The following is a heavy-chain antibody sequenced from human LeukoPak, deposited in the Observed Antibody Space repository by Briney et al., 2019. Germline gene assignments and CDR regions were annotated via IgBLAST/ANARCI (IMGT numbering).Heavy chain of an antibody. CDR2: ISASGSGT. CDR3: AKVTRWS. J-gene: IGHJ5*02. D-gene: IGHD2-21*02. V-gene: IGHV3-23*01. CDR1: GFTFSSYS. Sequence: GGSLSLSWAAAGFTFSSYSMSWVRQAPGKGLEWVSGISASGSGTYYADSVKGRFTISRDNSKNTLYLQMNSLRAEDTAVYYCAKVTRWSWGQGTLVTVSS.